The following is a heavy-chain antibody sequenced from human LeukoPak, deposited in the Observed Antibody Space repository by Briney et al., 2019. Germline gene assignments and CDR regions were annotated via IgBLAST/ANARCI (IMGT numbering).Heavy chain of an antibody. CDR3: VKDLEGAIGDDCFDY. CDR2: ISSNGGST. CDR1: GFTFSSYA. J-gene: IGHJ4*02. V-gene: IGHV3-64D*06. Sequence: GGSLRLSCSASGFTFSSYAMHWVRQAPGKGLEYVSAISSNGGSTYYADSVKGRFTISRDNSKNTLYLQMSSLRAEDTAVYYCVKDLEGAIGDDCFDYWGQGTLVTVSS. D-gene: IGHD1-26*01.